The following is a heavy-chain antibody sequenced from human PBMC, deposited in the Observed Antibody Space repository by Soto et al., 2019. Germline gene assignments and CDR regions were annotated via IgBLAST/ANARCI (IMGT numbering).Heavy chain of an antibody. CDR1: GGSFSGYY. Sequence: QVQLQQWGAGLLKPSETLSLTCAVYGGSFSGYYWSWIRQPQGKGLECIGEINHSGSTYYNPSLKSRVTISVDTSKNQFSLKLSSVTAAVTAVYYCARGRRLQYYYYYGMDVWGQGTTVTVSS. V-gene: IGHV4-34*01. J-gene: IGHJ6*02. CDR3: ARGRRLQYYYYYGMDV. CDR2: INHSGST. D-gene: IGHD5-12*01.